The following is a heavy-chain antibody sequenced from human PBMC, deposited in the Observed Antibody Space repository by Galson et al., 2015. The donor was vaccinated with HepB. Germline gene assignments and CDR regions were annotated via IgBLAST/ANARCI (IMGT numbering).Heavy chain of an antibody. Sequence: ETLSLTCTVSGGSISSYYWSWIRQPPGKGLEWIGYIYYSGSTNYNPSLKSRVTISVDTSKNQFSLKLSSVTAADTAVYYCVGYSSSWYSNPFDYWGQGTLVTVSS. V-gene: IGHV4-59*01. CDR1: GGSISSYY. D-gene: IGHD6-13*01. J-gene: IGHJ4*02. CDR3: VGYSSSWYSNPFDY. CDR2: IYYSGST.